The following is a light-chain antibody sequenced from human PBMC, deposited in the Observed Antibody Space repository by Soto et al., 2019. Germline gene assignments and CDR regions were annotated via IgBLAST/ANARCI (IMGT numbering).Light chain of an antibody. CDR3: QQYGSSPNT. CDR2: ATS. Sequence: VLTKSPATLSLYPGERATLSCRASQNISSYLAWYQQKPGHAPRLLIYATSTRATGIPARFSGSGSGTDFTLTISSLQPEDFAVYYCQQYGSSPNTFGQGTKVDIK. J-gene: IGKJ1*01. V-gene: IGKV3D-15*02. CDR1: QNISSY.